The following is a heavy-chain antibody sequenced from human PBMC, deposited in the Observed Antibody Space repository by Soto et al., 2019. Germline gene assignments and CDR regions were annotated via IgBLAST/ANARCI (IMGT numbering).Heavy chain of an antibody. CDR3: AKDLNYNTKLRFLECSAFDI. Sequence: LGISCAACGFTVSSYAMSLVNKAPGKGPEWVSAISGSGGSTYYADSVKGRFTISRDNSKNTLYLQMNSLRAEDTAVYYCAKDLNYNTKLRFLECSAFDIWGQGTMVTVSS. CDR1: GFTVSSYA. D-gene: IGHD3-3*01. V-gene: IGHV3-23*01. CDR2: ISGSGGST. J-gene: IGHJ3*02.